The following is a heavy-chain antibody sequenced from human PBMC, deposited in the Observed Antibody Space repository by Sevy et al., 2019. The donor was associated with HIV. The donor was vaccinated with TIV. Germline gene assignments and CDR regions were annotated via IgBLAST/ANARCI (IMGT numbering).Heavy chain of an antibody. J-gene: IGHJ6*02. CDR3: TTDRYGSGSYSYYYYGMDV. CDR1: GFTFSNAW. CDR2: IKSKTDGGTT. Sequence: GGSLRLSCAASGFTFSNAWMSWVRQAPGKGLEWVGRIKSKTDGGTTDYAAPVKGRFTISRDDSKNTLYLQMNSLKTEDTAVYYCTTDRYGSGSYSYYYYGMDVWGQGTTFTVSS. V-gene: IGHV3-15*01. D-gene: IGHD3-10*01.